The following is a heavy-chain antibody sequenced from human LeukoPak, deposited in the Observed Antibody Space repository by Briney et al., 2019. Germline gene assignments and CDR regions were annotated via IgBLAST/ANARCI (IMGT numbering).Heavy chain of an antibody. CDR3: ARSPPFTYYYDSSSSGY. D-gene: IGHD3-22*01. J-gene: IGHJ4*02. CDR2: IYYSGTT. CDR1: GGSISSYY. Sequence: SETLSLTCTVSGGSISSYYWSWIRQPPGKGLEWIGYIYYSGTTNYNPSLKSRVTISVDTSKNQFSLKLSSVTAADTAVYYCARSPPFTYYYDSSSSGYWGQGTLVTVSS. V-gene: IGHV4-59*01.